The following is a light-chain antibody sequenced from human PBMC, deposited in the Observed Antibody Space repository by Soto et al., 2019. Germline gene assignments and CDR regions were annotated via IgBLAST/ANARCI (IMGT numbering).Light chain of an antibody. CDR3: QQSYSTPYT. Sequence: DIQMTQSPSSLCASVGDRVTITCRASRSISSYLNWYQQKPGKAPKLLIYAASSLQSGVPSRFSGSGSGTDFTLTISSLQPEDFATYYCQQSYSTPYTFGQGTKLEIK. CDR2: AAS. CDR1: RSISSY. V-gene: IGKV1-39*01. J-gene: IGKJ2*01.